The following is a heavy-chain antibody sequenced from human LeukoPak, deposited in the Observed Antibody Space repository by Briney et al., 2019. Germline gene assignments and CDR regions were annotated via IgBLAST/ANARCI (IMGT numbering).Heavy chain of an antibody. Sequence: PGGSLRLSCAASGFTFSSYGMHWARQAPGKGLEWVAVISYDGSNKYYADSVKGRFTISRDNSKSTLYLQMNSLRAEDTAVYYCAKDQRGDSDAFDIWGQGTMVTVSS. CDR3: AKDQRGDSDAFDI. V-gene: IGHV3-30*18. D-gene: IGHD2-21*01. CDR1: GFTFSSYG. CDR2: ISYDGSNK. J-gene: IGHJ3*02.